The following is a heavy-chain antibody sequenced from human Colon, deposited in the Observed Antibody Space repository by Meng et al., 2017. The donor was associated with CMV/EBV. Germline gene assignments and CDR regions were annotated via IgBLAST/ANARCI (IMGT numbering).Heavy chain of an antibody. CDR3: STSPLMHLVYNWNYFYSSDV. Sequence: GGSLRLSCAASGFTFYDAWMTWVRQAPGRGLEWVGRIKRKTDGETIDYAAPVNGRFIISRDDSKNILYLQMNNLKTEDTAVYYCSTSPLMHLVYNWNYFYSSDVWGQGTTVTVSS. CDR1: GFTFYDAW. D-gene: IGHD1-1*01. CDR2: IKRKTDGETI. J-gene: IGHJ6*02. V-gene: IGHV3-15*01.